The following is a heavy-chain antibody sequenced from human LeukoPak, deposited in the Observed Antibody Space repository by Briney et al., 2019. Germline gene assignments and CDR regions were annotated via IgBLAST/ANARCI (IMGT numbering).Heavy chain of an antibody. CDR2: IYYSGST. J-gene: IGHJ3*02. D-gene: IGHD2-15*01. CDR3: AREELGYCSGGSCLGAFDI. CDR1: GGSFSGYY. Sequence: PSETLSLTCAVYGGSFSGYYWSWIRQPPGKGLEWIGYIYYSGSTNYNPSLKSRVTMSVDTSKNQFSLKLSSVTAADTAVYYCAREELGYCSGGSCLGAFDIWGQGTMVTVSS. V-gene: IGHV4-59*12.